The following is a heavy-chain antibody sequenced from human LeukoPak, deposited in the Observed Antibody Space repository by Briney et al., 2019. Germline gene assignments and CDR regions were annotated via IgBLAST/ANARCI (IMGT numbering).Heavy chain of an antibody. V-gene: IGHV3-49*04. CDR2: IRSKAYGGTT. CDR1: GFTFGDYA. Sequence: GGSLRLSCTASGFTFGDYAMSWVRQAPGKGLEWVGFIRSKAYGGTTEYAASVKGRFTISRDDSKSIAYLQMNSLKTEDTAVYYCTRDGTYSDRNLPPYFDYWGQGTLVTVSS. D-gene: IGHD3-9*01. CDR3: TRDGTYSDRNLPPYFDY. J-gene: IGHJ4*02.